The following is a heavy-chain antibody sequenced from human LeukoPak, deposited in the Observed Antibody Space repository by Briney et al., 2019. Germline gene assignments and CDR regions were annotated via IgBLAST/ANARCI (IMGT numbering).Heavy chain of an antibody. CDR2: IWYDGGKK. V-gene: IGHV3-33*01. CDR1: GFTFSDYG. D-gene: IGHD2-15*01. CDR3: VRYCNGGSCYRAAFDV. J-gene: IGHJ3*01. Sequence: GGSLRLSCAASGFTFSDYGMYWVRQASVKGLAWVALIWYDGGKKYYTDSVRGRFTISRDNSKNTLYLQMDSLRAEDTAVYYCVRYCNGGSCYRAAFDVWGPGTMVTVSS.